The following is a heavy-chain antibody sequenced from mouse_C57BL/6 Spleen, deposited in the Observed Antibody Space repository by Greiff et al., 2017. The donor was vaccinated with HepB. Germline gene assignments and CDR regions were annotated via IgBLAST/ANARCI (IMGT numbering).Heavy chain of an antibody. CDR1: GYTFTSYW. CDR2: IDPSDSYT. J-gene: IGHJ4*01. CDR3: ARSAYYSNYEVDY. D-gene: IGHD2-5*01. Sequence: VQLQQPGAELVMPGASVKLSCKASGYTFTSYWMHWVKQRPGQGLEWIGEIDPSDSYTNYNQKFKGKSTLTVDKSSSTAYMQLSSLTSEDSAVYYCARSAYYSNYEVDYWGQGTSVTVSS. V-gene: IGHV1-69*01.